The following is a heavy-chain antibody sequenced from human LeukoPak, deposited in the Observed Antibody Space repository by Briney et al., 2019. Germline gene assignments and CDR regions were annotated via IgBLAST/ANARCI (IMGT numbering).Heavy chain of an antibody. Sequence: GGSLRLSCAASGVIISSYAMSWVRQAPGKGLEWVSTIDYSGGSTYYADSVKGRFTISRDNSKNTLYMQMNSLRAEDAAIYYCAKVPYSDYGSGRPPFMDVWGQGTTVAVS. V-gene: IGHV3-23*01. CDR1: GVIISSYA. D-gene: IGHD3-10*01. J-gene: IGHJ6*02. CDR2: IDYSGGST. CDR3: AKVPYSDYGSGRPPFMDV.